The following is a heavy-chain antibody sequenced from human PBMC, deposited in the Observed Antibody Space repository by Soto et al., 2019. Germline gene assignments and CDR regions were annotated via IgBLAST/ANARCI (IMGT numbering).Heavy chain of an antibody. CDR3: ARVPIVGANYYYYGMDV. V-gene: IGHV1-69*13. D-gene: IGHD1-26*01. CDR2: IIPIFGTA. Sequence: SVKVSCKASGYTFTNYGLSWVRQAPGQGLEWMGGIIPIFGTANYAQKFQGRVTITADESTSTAYMELSSLRSEDTAVYYCARVPIVGANYYYYGMDVWGQGTTVTVSS. J-gene: IGHJ6*02. CDR1: GYTFTNYG.